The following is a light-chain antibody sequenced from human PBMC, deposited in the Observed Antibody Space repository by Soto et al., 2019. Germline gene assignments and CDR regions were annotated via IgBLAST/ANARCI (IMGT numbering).Light chain of an antibody. Sequence: EIVLTHSPGTMSLSPGERATLSCRASQSVRSNYLAWYQHKPGQAPRLLIYGASSRATGIADRFSGSGSGTDFTLTISRLEPEDFAVYYCQQYGSSRRITFGQGTRLEIK. CDR2: GAS. CDR3: QQYGSSRRIT. J-gene: IGKJ5*01. V-gene: IGKV3-20*01. CDR1: QSVRSNY.